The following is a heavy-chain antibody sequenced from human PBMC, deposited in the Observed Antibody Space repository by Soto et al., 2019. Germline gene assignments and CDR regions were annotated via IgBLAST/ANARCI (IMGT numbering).Heavy chain of an antibody. J-gene: IGHJ5*02. D-gene: IGHD6-13*01. V-gene: IGHV1-46*03. CDR1: GYTFTDYF. CDR2: INPRSGDT. CDR3: ASRDCYNSNCFSNWFDP. Sequence: QVHLVQSGAEVRMPGASVKVSCKASGYTFTDYFMHWVRQAPGQGLEWMGIINPRSGDTGYAQKCECRVIMTTDTSTSTVYMELSGLTSEDTAIYYCASRDCYNSNCFSNWFDPWGEGTLVTVSS.